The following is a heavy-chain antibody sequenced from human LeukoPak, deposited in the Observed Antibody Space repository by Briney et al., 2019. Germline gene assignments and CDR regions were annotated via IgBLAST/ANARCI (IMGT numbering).Heavy chain of an antibody. J-gene: IGHJ5*02. CDR1: GYSFTSYW. V-gene: IGHV5-51*01. CDR3: ARHNGGLQLHPNWFDP. D-gene: IGHD5-24*01. Sequence: GESLKISRKGSGYSFTSYWIGWVRQMPGEGLEWMGIIYPGDSDTRYSPSFQGQVTISANKSISTAYLQWSSLKASDTAMYYCARHNGGLQLHPNWFDPWGQGTLVTVSS. CDR2: IYPGDSDT.